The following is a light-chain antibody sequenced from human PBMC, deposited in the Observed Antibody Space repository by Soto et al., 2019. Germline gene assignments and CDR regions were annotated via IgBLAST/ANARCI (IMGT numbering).Light chain of an antibody. CDR2: LNSDGSH. V-gene: IGLV4-69*01. CDR1: SWHSSYA. CDR3: QVGGTTGV. J-gene: IGLJ2*01. Sequence: QSVLTQSPSASASLGASVKLTCTLSSWHSSYAIAWHQQHPENGPRYLMKLNSDGSHSKGDEIPDRFSGCSSGAERYITLSSLKSDDVSEYYCQVGGTTGVFVGGITLPVL.